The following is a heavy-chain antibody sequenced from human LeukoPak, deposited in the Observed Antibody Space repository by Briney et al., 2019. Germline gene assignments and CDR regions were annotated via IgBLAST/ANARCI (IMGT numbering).Heavy chain of an antibody. V-gene: IGHV3-23*01. CDR1: GFTFSSYS. CDR2: ISHVPHLT. D-gene: IGHD6-19*01. Sequence: PGGSLRLSCAASGFTFSSYSMNWVRQAPGKGLEWLSAISHVPHLTFYVDSVKGRFTISRDNSKNTFYLQMNNLRAKDTAVYYCATRSAAIAVAGGLDYWGQGTLVTVS. J-gene: IGHJ4*02. CDR3: ATRSAAIAVAGGLDY.